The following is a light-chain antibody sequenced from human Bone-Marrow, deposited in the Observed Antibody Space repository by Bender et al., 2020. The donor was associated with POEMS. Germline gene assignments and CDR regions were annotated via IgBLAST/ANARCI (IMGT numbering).Light chain of an antibody. CDR2: GVS. J-gene: IGLJ3*02. V-gene: IGLV2-14*03. CDR3: AAWEDSLNGWV. CDR1: SSDIGAYDS. Sequence: SALTQPASVSGSPGQSITISCTGSSSDIGAYDSVSWYQQHPGKAPKLIIYGVSGRPSAYSSRFFGSKSGTSASLAISGLQSEDEADYYCAAWEDSLNGWVFGGGTKLTVL.